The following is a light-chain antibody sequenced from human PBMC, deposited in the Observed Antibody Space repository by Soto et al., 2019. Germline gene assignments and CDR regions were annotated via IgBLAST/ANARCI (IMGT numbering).Light chain of an antibody. Sequence: EIVMTQSPVTLSVSPGERATLSCRASQSVSRNLAWYQQKPGQAPRLLIYGASTRATGIPARFSGSGSGAAFTLTISSLQSEDFAVYYCHHYNNWPRGAFGQGTKVEIK. J-gene: IGKJ1*01. V-gene: IGKV3-15*01. CDR2: GAS. CDR3: HHYNNWPRGA. CDR1: QSVSRN.